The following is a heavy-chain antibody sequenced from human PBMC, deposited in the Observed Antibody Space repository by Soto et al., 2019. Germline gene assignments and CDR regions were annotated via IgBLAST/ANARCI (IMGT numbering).Heavy chain of an antibody. CDR1: GDSVSSNSAA. Sequence: PSQTLSLTCAISGDSVSSNSAAWNWIRQSPSRGLEWLGRTYYRSKWYNDYAVSVKSRITINPDTSKNQFSLQLNSVAPEDTAVYYCARDRGAAMAQRGPFDYWGQGTLVTVSS. CDR3: ARDRGAAMAQRGPFDY. D-gene: IGHD5-18*01. CDR2: TYYRSKWYN. J-gene: IGHJ4*02. V-gene: IGHV6-1*01.